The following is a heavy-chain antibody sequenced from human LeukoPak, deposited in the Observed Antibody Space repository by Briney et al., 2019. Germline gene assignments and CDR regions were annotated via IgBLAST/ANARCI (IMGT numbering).Heavy chain of an antibody. CDR3: ARDVGAGINDY. CDR1: GYSISSGYY. Sequence: PSETLSLTCTVSGYSISSGYYWGWIRQPPGEGLEWIGRIYYSGTTYYNPSLKSRVTISVDTSKNQFSLILSSVTAADTAVFFCARDVGAGINDYWGQGTLVTVSS. J-gene: IGHJ4*02. V-gene: IGHV4-38-2*02. D-gene: IGHD1-26*01. CDR2: IYYSGTT.